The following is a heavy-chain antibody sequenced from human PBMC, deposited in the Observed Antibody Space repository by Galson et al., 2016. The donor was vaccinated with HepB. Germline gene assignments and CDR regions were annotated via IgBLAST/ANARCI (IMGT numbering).Heavy chain of an antibody. CDR1: GGSINSGAYY. CDR3: ARGILSGYFYFDD. Sequence: TLSLTCTVSGGSINSGAYYWNWLRQVPGKGLEWIGYIYHSGDSYYNPSVESRVTLSIDASKNQFSLRLTSVTAAYTAVYYCARGILSGYFYFDDWGQGTLVTVSS. V-gene: IGHV4-31*03. CDR2: IYHSGDS. D-gene: IGHD3-9*01. J-gene: IGHJ4*01.